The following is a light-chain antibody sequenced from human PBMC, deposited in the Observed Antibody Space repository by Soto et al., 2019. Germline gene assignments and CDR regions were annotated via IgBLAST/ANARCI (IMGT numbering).Light chain of an antibody. CDR3: AAWDDSLNGLV. Sequence: LTQPPSASGTPGQRVTISCSGSSSNIGSNSVNWYHHLPGTAPKLLIYSNDQRPSGVPDRFSGSKSGTSVSLAISGLQSEDEADYYCAAWDDSLNGLVFGGGTKVTVL. J-gene: IGLJ2*01. V-gene: IGLV1-44*01. CDR2: SND. CDR1: SSNIGSNS.